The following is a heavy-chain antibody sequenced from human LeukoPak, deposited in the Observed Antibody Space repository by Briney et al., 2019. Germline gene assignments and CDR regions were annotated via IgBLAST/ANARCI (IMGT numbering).Heavy chain of an antibody. CDR2: MNPNSGNT. J-gene: IGHJ4*02. V-gene: IGHV1-8*03. D-gene: IGHD4-11*01. CDR1: GYTFTSYD. Sequence: GASVKVSCKASGYTFTSYDINWVRQATGQGLEWMGWMNPNSGNTGYAQKFQGRVTITRNTSISTAYMELSSLRSEDTAVYYCARHYSNYFTYDYWGQGTLVTVSS. CDR3: ARHYSNYFTYDY.